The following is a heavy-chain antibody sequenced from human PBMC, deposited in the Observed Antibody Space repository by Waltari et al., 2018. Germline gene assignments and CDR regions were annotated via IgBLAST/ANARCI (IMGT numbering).Heavy chain of an antibody. CDR3: ARRVVIAHNLGAFDI. J-gene: IGHJ3*02. Sequence: EVQLVQSGAEVKKPGESLKISCKGSGYSFTSYWIGWVRQMPGKGLEWSAIIYPCDSDTRYSPSFKGQVTSSADKSISTAYLQWSSLKASDTAMYYCARRVVIAHNLGAFDIWGQGTMVTVSS. D-gene: IGHD2-21*01. CDR2: IYPCDSDT. CDR1: GYSFTSYW. V-gene: IGHV5-51*01.